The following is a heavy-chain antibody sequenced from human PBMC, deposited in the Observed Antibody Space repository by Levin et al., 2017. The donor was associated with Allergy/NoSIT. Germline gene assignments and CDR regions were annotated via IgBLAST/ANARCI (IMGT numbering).Heavy chain of an antibody. V-gene: IGHV3-72*01. CDR3: ARVLDYYDSSGYSVDAFDI. Sequence: LSLTCAASGFTFSDHFMEWVRQAPGKGLEWVGRIRKKPNSYSTGYAASVKGRFIISRDDSKNSVYLQMNSLKTEDTAVYYCARVLDYYDSSGYSVDAFDIWGQGTMVTVSS. CDR2: IRKKPNSYST. CDR1: GFTFSDHF. D-gene: IGHD3-22*01. J-gene: IGHJ3*02.